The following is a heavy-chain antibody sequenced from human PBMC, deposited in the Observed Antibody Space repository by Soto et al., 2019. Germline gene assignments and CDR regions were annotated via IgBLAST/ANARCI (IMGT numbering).Heavy chain of an antibody. CDR1: GGSISSYY. D-gene: IGHD4-17*01. CDR3: ARDTVTTSDDAFDI. V-gene: IGHV4-59*01. J-gene: IGHJ3*02. CDR2: VYYSGST. Sequence: QVQLQESGPGLVKPSETLSLTCTVSGGSISSYYWTWIRQPPGKRLEWIGYVYYSGSTNYNRSLKSRVNISVDMSKNQFSLKLSAVTAADTAVYYCARDTVTTSDDAFDIWGQGTMVTVSS.